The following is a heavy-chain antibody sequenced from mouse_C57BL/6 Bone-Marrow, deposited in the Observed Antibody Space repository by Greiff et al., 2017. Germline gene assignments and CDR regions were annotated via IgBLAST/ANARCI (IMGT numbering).Heavy chain of an antibody. CDR2: IYPENGDT. Sequence: VQLQQSGAELVRPGASVKLSCTASGFNINDDYMHWVKQRPEQGLEWIGWIYPENGDTEYASKFQGKATITADTSSNTAYLQLSSLTSEDTAVYYCTTVSGGKAMDYWGQGTSVTVSS. CDR3: TTVSGGKAMDY. J-gene: IGHJ4*01. D-gene: IGHD1-1*01. CDR1: GFNINDDY. V-gene: IGHV14-4*01.